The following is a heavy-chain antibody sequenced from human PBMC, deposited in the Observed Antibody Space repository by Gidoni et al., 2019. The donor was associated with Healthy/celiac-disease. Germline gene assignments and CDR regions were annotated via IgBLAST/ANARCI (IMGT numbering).Heavy chain of an antibody. V-gene: IGHV1-46*01. Sequence: QVQLVQSGAEVKKPGASVKVSCKASGYTFTSYYRHWVRQAPGQGLEWMGIINPSGGSTSYAQKFQGRVTMTRDTSTSTVYMELSSLRSEDTAVYYCARGELERQGPRRGLGADPWGQGTLVTVSS. J-gene: IGHJ5*02. D-gene: IGHD1-1*01. CDR1: GYTFTSYY. CDR2: INPSGGST. CDR3: ARGELERQGPRRGLGADP.